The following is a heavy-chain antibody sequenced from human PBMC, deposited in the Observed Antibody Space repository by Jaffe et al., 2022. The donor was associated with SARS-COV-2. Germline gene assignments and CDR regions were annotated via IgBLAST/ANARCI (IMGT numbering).Heavy chain of an antibody. CDR1: GGSISSYY. Sequence: QVQLQESGPGLVKPSETLSLTCTVSGGSISSYYWSWIRQPPGKGLEWIGYIYYSGSTNYNPSLKSRVTISVDTSKNQFSLKLSSVTAADTAVYYCARATPRGRFLEADYYYYYGMDVWGQGTTVTVSS. V-gene: IGHV4-59*01. CDR3: ARATPRGRFLEADYYYYYGMDV. J-gene: IGHJ6*02. D-gene: IGHD3-3*01. CDR2: IYYSGST.